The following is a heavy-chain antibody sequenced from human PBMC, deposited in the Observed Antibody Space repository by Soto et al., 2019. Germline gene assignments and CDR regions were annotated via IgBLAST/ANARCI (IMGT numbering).Heavy chain of an antibody. CDR3: ARASDI. CDR1: GFTLSDHY. V-gene: IGHV3-72*01. CDR2: SRTKVNSYTT. Sequence: PGGSLRLSCAGSGFTLSDHYMDWVRQAPGKGLEWVGRSRTKVNSYTTEYAASVKGRFTISRDESKNSLYLQMNSLKTEDTAVYYCARASDIWGQGTMVTVSS. J-gene: IGHJ3*02.